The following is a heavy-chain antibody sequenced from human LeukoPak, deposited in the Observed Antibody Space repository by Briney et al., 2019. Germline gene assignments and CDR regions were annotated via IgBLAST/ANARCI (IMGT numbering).Heavy chain of an antibody. V-gene: IGHV4-61*02. CDR3: ASLDSSGFVDDY. J-gene: IGHJ4*02. CDR1: GGSISSGSYY. D-gene: IGHD3-22*01. CDR2: IYTSGST. Sequence: SQTLSLTCTVSGGSISSGSYYWSWIRQPAGKGLEWIGRIYTSGSTNYNPSLKSRVTISVDTSKNQFSLELSSVTAADTAVYYCASLDSSGFVDDYWGQGTLVTVSS.